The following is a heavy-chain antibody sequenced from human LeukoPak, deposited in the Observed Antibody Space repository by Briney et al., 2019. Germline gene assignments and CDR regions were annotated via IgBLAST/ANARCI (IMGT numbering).Heavy chain of an antibody. Sequence: PSETLSLTCTVSGGSISSGDYYWSWIRQPPGKGLEWIGYIYYSGSTYYNPSLKSRVTISVDTSKNQFSLKLSSVTAADTAVYYCARGIYDFWSGSDDAFDIWGQGTVVTVSS. CDR2: IYYSGST. V-gene: IGHV4-30-4*08. CDR3: ARGIYDFWSGSDDAFDI. CDR1: GGSISSGDYY. D-gene: IGHD3-3*01. J-gene: IGHJ3*02.